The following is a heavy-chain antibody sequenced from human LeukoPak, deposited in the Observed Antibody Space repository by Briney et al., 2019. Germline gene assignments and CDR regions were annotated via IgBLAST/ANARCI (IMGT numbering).Heavy chain of an antibody. CDR2: ISWNSGSI. CDR3: AKDQSGWSYYYYYYGIDV. V-gene: IGHV3-9*01. D-gene: IGHD6-19*01. J-gene: IGHJ6*02. Sequence: GGSLRLSCAASGFTFDDYAMHWVRQAPGKGLEWVSGISWNSGSIGYADSVKGRFTISRDNAKNSLYLQMNSLRAEDTALYYCAKDQSGWSYYYYYYGIDVWGQGTTVTVSS. CDR1: GFTFDDYA.